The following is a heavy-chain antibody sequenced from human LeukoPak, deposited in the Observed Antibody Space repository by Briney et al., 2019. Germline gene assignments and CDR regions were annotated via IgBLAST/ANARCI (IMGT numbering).Heavy chain of an antibody. V-gene: IGHV4-4*07. CDR2: IYSSGST. D-gene: IGHD6-13*01. J-gene: IGHJ6*03. Sequence: SETLSLTCTVSGGSISTYYWSWIRQPAGKGLEWIGRIYSSGSTNYNPSLKSRVTISVDTSKNQFSLKLSSVTAADTAVYYCARGRLQYSSSWYRYYYYYMDVWGKGTTVTVSS. CDR3: ARGRLQYSSSWYRYYYYYMDV. CDR1: GGSISTYY.